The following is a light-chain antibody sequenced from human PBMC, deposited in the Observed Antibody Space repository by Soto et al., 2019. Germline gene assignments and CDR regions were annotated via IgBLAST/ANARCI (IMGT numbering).Light chain of an antibody. CDR1: QSILSSSNNKNS. CDR2: WAS. J-gene: IGKJ4*01. V-gene: IGKV4-1*01. Sequence: DIVMTQSPDSLAVSLGERATINCKSSQSILSSSNNKNSLGWYQKKPGQPPKLLIYWASTRESGVPDRLSGSGSGTDFTLTISSLQAEDVAVYYCQQYYGTPITFGGGTKVEIK. CDR3: QQYYGTPIT.